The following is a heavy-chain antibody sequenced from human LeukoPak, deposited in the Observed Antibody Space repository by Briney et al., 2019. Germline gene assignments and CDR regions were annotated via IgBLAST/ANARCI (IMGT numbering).Heavy chain of an antibody. CDR1: GGSISSGDYY. J-gene: IGHJ3*02. CDR3: ARVPLYYYDSSGYYPEAFDI. D-gene: IGHD3-22*01. Sequence: SETLSLTCTVSGGSISSGDYYWSWIRQPPGKGLEGIGYIYYSRSTYYNPSLKSRVTISVDTSKNQFSLKLSPVTAADTAVYYCARVPLYYYDSSGYYPEAFDIWGQGTMVTVSS. V-gene: IGHV4-30-4*01. CDR2: IYYSRST.